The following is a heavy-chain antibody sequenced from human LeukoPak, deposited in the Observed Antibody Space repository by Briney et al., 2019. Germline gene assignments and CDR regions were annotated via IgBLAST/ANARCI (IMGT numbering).Heavy chain of an antibody. CDR2: IIPILELA. CDR1: GGTLTTYS. J-gene: IGHJ6*02. CDR3: ARGHQYGSGSYSYYYYGMDV. D-gene: IGHD3-10*01. Sequence: SGKLSCNASGGTLTTYSITWVRQAPGQGRKEMGGIIPILELADYAQKFQGRVTITADQYTSTAYMELSSLRSEDTAVYYCARGHQYGSGSYSYYYYGMDVWAQGPRVTVSS. V-gene: IGHV1-69*10.